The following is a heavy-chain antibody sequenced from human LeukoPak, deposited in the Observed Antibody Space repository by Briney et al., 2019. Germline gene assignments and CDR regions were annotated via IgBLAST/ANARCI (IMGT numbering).Heavy chain of an antibody. CDR3: AVGPHHYFDS. CDR1: GGSINSGGYY. Sequence: SQTLSLTCTVSGGSINSGGYYWSWIRQHPGKGLEWIGYISYSGSTYYNPSLKSRLTISLDTSKNQFSLRLSSVSAADTAVYFCAVGPHHYFDSRGQGTLVTVSS. J-gene: IGHJ4*02. CDR2: ISYSGST. V-gene: IGHV4-31*03.